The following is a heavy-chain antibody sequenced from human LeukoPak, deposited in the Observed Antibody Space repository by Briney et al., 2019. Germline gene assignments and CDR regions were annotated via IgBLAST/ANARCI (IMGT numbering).Heavy chain of an antibody. CDR3: TKDRYWSATFCPLDY. CDR1: GLTFDDYS. V-gene: IGHV3-43*01. D-gene: IGHD2-15*01. CDR2: ISRDDRAT. Sequence: GGSVTLSCVASGLTFDDYSFHWVPQVRGKGLEGLSLISRDDRATYYADSVRGRLTISSNNSKNSQYLQMNSLKTEDTALYYCTKDRYWSATFCPLDYWGQGTLVTVSS. J-gene: IGHJ4*02.